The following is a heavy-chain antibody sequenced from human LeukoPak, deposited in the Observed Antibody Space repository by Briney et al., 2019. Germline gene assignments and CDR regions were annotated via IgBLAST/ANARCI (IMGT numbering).Heavy chain of an antibody. CDR1: GFTFSSYA. Sequence: GGSLRLSCAASGFTFSSYAMSWVRQAPGKGLEWVSAISGSGGSTYYADSVEGRFTISRDNSKNTLYLQMNSLRAEDTAVYYCANHDDYGDYAERYWGQGTLVTVSS. CDR3: ANHDDYGDYAERY. CDR2: ISGSGGST. V-gene: IGHV3-23*01. D-gene: IGHD4-17*01. J-gene: IGHJ4*02.